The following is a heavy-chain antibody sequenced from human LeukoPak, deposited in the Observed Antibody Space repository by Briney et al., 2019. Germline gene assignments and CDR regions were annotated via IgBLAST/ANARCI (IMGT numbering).Heavy chain of an antibody. CDR3: ARAGVGIAAADYYYYYGMDV. CDR1: GYTFTSYD. Sequence: ASVKVSCKASGYTFTSYDINWVRQATGQGLEWMGWMNPNSGNAGYAQKFQGRVTMTRNTSISTAYMELRSMRSEDTAVYYCARAGVGIAAADYYYYYGMDVWGQGTTVTVSS. V-gene: IGHV1-8*01. D-gene: IGHD6-13*01. CDR2: MNPNSGNA. J-gene: IGHJ6*02.